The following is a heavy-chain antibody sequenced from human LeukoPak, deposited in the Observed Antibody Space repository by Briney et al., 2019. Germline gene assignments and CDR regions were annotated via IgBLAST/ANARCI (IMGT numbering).Heavy chain of an antibody. J-gene: IGHJ4*02. D-gene: IGHD2-2*03. CDR2: INHSGST. CDR3: ARGPGYCSSTSCRLFDY. V-gene: IGHV4-34*01. CDR1: GGSFSGYY. Sequence: SETLSLACAVYGGSFSGYYWSWIRQPPGKGLEWIGEINHSGSTNYNPSLKSRITISVDTSKNQFSLKLSSVTAADTAVYYCARGPGYCSSTSCRLFDYWGQGTLVTVSS.